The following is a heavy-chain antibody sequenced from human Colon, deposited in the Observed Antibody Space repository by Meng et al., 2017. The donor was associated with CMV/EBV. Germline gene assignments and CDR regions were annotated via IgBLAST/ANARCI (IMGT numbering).Heavy chain of an antibody. D-gene: IGHD3-3*01. CDR2: INQDGSEK. J-gene: IGHJ4*02. V-gene: IGHV3-7*01. CDR3: ATSYYDFWSGYSDY. CDR1: RFTFSDYE. Sequence: GESLKISCAASRFTFSDYEMNWVRQAPGKGLEWVANINQDGSEKYYVDSVKGRFTISRDNAKNSLYLQMNSLRAEDTAVYYCATSYYDFWSGYSDYWGQGTLVTVSS.